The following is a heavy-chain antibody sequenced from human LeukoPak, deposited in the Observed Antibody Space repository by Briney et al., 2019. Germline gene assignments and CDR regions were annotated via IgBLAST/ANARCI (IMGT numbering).Heavy chain of an antibody. Sequence: GGSLTLSCAASGFTFANYAMSWVRQGPGKGLEWVSSISGSGGRTYYADSVRGQFTISKDNSKNTLFLQMNSLRADDTAVYFCAKDQKSIAATGYDYWGRGTLVTVSS. CDR2: ISGSGGRT. CDR3: AKDQKSIAATGYDY. J-gene: IGHJ4*02. V-gene: IGHV3-23*01. D-gene: IGHD6-13*01. CDR1: GFTFANYA.